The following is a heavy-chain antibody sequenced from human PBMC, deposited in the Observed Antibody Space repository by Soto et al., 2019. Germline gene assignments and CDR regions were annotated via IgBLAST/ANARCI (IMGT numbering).Heavy chain of an antibody. Sequence: KPSETLSLTCTVSGGSISSYYWSWIRQPPGKGLEWIGYIYYSGSTNYNPSLKSRVTISVDTSKNQFSLKLSSVTAADTAVYYCARSGSSWRGTNYYYYGMDVWGQGTTVTVSS. J-gene: IGHJ6*02. D-gene: IGHD6-13*01. V-gene: IGHV4-59*01. CDR3: ARSGSSWRGTNYYYYGMDV. CDR2: IYYSGST. CDR1: GGSISSYY.